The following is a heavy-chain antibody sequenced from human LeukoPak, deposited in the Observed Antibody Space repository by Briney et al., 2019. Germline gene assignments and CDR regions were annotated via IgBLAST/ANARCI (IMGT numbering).Heavy chain of an antibody. CDR3: AKGLTSIKYDY. CDR1: GFTFNTYA. CDR2: ISSSGGST. D-gene: IGHD3-9*01. V-gene: IGHV3-23*01. J-gene: IGHJ4*02. Sequence: GESLRLSCAASGFTFNTYAMSWVRQAPGKGLEWVSAISSSGGSTFHADSVKGRFTISRDNSNNTLYLQMNSLKAEDTAVYYCAKGLTSIKYDYWGQGALGTVSS.